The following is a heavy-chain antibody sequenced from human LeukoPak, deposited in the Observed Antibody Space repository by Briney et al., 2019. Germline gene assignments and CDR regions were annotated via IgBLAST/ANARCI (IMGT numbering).Heavy chain of an antibody. Sequence: GGSLRLSCAASGFTFSIYAMSWVRQAPGKGLEWVSGISGSGGRTNYADSVEGRFTISRDNSKNTLYLQMNSLRAEDTAVYYCAPVVTTTLPFNYWGQGTLVTVSS. V-gene: IGHV3-23*01. CDR2: ISGSGGRT. J-gene: IGHJ4*02. D-gene: IGHD2-21*02. CDR1: GFTFSIYA. CDR3: APVVTTTLPFNY.